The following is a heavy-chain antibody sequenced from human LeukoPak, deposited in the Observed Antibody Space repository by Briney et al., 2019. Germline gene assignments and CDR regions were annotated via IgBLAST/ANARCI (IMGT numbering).Heavy chain of an antibody. CDR1: GFTFINYA. V-gene: IGHV3-30*04. CDR3: TRIPADQTFFDF. CDR2: ISSDGSNK. J-gene: IGHJ4*02. D-gene: IGHD2-2*01. Sequence: SGGSLRLSCAASGFTFINYAMHWVRQAPGKGLEWVAVISSDGSNKYYADSVKGRFTISRDNSKNTVYLQMNSLRAEDTAVYYCTRIPADQTFFDFWGQGTLVTVSS.